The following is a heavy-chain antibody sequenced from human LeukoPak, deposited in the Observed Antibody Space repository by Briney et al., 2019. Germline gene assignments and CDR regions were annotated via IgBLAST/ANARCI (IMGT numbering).Heavy chain of an antibody. Sequence: GGSLRLSCAASGFTFSSYAMTWVRQAPGKGLEWVSAITGRGGSTYYADSVKGRFTISRDNSKNTLYLQMNSLRAEDTAVYYCASAYSYVNYWGQGTLVTVSS. V-gene: IGHV3-23*01. CDR2: ITGRGGST. CDR3: ASAYSYVNY. J-gene: IGHJ4*02. CDR1: GFTFSSYA. D-gene: IGHD5-18*01.